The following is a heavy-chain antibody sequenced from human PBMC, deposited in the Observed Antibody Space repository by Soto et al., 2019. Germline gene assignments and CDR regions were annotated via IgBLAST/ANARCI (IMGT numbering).Heavy chain of an antibody. CDR2: ISGSGGST. Sequence: PGGSLRLSCAASGFTFSSYSMSWVRQAPGKGLEWVSAISGSGGSTYYADSVKGRFTISRDNSKNTLYLQMNSLRAEDTAVYYCAKDREGIAVRPDAFDIWGQGTMVTVSS. CDR3: AKDREGIAVRPDAFDI. CDR1: GFTFSSYS. J-gene: IGHJ3*02. V-gene: IGHV3-23*01. D-gene: IGHD6-19*01.